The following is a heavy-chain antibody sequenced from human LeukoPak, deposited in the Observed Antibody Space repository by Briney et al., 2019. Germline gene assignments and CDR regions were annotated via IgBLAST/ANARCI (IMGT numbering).Heavy chain of an antibody. V-gene: IGHV1-46*01. CDR2: INPSGGST. CDR3: ARENGYSSGWYDRLNWFDP. J-gene: IGHJ5*02. D-gene: IGHD6-19*01. CDR1: GYTFTSYY. Sequence: ASVKVSCKASGYTFTSYYMHWVRQAPGQGLEWMGIINPSGGSTSYAQKFQGRVTMTRDMSTSTVNMELSSLKSEDTAVYYCARENGYSSGWYDRLNWFDPWGQGTLVTVSS.